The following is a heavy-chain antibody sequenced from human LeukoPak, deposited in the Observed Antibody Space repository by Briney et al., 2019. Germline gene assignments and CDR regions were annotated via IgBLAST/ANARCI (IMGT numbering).Heavy chain of an antibody. J-gene: IGHJ4*02. V-gene: IGHV1-18*01. CDR2: ISTNNGQT. CDR3: ARVPQGSSWPYYFDY. Sequence: ASVKVSCKASGYTFTSHGVSWVRQAPGQGLEWMGWISTNNGQTNFAHKYQGRLTMTTDTSTSTVYMELRSLRSDDTALYYCARVPQGSSWPYYFDYWGQGTLVTVSS. D-gene: IGHD6-13*01. CDR1: GYTFTSHG.